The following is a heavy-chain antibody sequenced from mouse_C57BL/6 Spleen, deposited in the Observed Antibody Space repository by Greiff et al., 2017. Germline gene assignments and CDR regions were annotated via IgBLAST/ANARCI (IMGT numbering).Heavy chain of an antibody. CDR3: ARGGIVATGWFAY. D-gene: IGHD1-1*01. J-gene: IGHJ3*01. CDR2: INPSSGYT. CDR1: GYTFTSYT. V-gene: IGHV1-4*01. Sequence: QVQLQQSGAELARPGASVKLSCKASGYTFTSYTMHWVKQRPGQGLEWIGYINPSSGYTKYNQKFKDKATLTADTSSSTAYMQRSSLTSEDSAVYYCARGGIVATGWFAYWGQGTLVTVSA.